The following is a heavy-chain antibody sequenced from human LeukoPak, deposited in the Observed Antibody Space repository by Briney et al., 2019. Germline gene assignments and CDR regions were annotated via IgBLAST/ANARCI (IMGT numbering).Heavy chain of an antibody. CDR3: AKSLPGPPLRAFDY. Sequence: PGGSLRLSCAASGFTVSSNYMSWVRQAPGKGLEWVSVIYSGGSTYYADSVKGRFTISRGNSKNTLYLQMNSLRAEDTAVYYCAKSLPGPPLRAFDYWGQGTLVTVSS. CDR2: IYSGGST. V-gene: IGHV3-53*01. CDR1: GFTVSSNY. J-gene: IGHJ4*02.